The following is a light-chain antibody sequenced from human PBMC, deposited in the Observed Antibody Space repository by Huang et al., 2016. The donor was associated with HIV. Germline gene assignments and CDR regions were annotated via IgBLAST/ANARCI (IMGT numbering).Light chain of an antibody. Sequence: DIVMTQSPDSLAVSLGERATINCTSSQSVLYSSNNKNSLAWYQQKTGQPPKLLIYWASTRESGVPDRFSGSGSGTDFTLTISSLQAEDVAVYYCQQYYSTLALTFGGGTKVEIK. CDR1: QSVLYSSNNKNS. J-gene: IGKJ4*01. CDR3: QQYYSTLALT. V-gene: IGKV4-1*01. CDR2: WAS.